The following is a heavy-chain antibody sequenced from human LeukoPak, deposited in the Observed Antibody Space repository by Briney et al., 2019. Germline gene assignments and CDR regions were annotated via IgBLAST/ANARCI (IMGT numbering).Heavy chain of an antibody. V-gene: IGHV1-2*02. J-gene: IGHJ4*02. CDR1: GYTFTGYY. D-gene: IGHD2-8*02. Sequence: ASVKVSCKASGYTFTGYYMHWVRQAPGQGLEWMGWINPNTGGTNSAQKFQGRVTMTRDTSISTAYMELKRLSSDDTAVYFCAREGFCTGSKCPAEYWGQGTLVTVSS. CDR3: AREGFCTGSKCPAEY. CDR2: INPNTGGT.